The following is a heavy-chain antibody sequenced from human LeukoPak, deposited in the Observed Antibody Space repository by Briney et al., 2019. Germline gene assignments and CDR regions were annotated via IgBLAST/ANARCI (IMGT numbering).Heavy chain of an antibody. CDR2: FDPEDGET. CDR1: GYTLTQLS. D-gene: IGHD3-22*01. J-gene: IGHJ4*02. Sequence: GASVKVSCKVFGYTLTQLSMHWVRQAPGKGLEWMGGFDPEDGETIYTQKFQGRVTMTEDTSTDTAYMELSSLRSEDTAVYYCATDKMPSGYYTYWGQGTLVSVSS. CDR3: ATDKMPSGYYTY. V-gene: IGHV1-24*01.